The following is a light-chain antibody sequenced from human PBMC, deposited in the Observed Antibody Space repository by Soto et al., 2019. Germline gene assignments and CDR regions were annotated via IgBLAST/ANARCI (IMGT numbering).Light chain of an antibody. J-gene: IGKJ3*01. Sequence: EIVLTQSPGTLSLSPGDRATLSCRASQSVSTNYLAWYQQSLGQAPRLLIYDASTRATGIPDRFRGNGSGTDFTLPISRLESEDFAVYYCHQYGSPPFTFGPGTKVDIK. CDR3: HQYGSPPFT. V-gene: IGKV3-20*01. CDR1: QSVSTNY. CDR2: DAS.